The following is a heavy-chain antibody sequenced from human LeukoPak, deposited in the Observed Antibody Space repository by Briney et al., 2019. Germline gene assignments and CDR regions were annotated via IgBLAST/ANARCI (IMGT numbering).Heavy chain of an antibody. V-gene: IGHV4-34*01. Sequence: SETLSLTCAVYGGSFSGYYWSWIRQPPGKGLEWIGEINHSGSTNYNPSLKSRVTMSVDTSKTQFSLNLSSVTAADTAVYYCTRWTTVTRAFDYWGQGALVTVSS. J-gene: IGHJ4*02. CDR2: INHSGST. CDR3: TRWTTVTRAFDY. CDR1: GGSFSGYY. D-gene: IGHD4-11*01.